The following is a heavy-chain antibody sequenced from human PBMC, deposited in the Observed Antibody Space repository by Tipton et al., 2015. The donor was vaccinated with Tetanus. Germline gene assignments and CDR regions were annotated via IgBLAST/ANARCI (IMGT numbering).Heavy chain of an antibody. V-gene: IGHV4-61*08. D-gene: IGHD3-10*01. Sequence: TLSLTCTVSGGSISSGDYYWSWIRQPPGKGLEWIGYIYYSGSTNYNPSLKSRVTISVDTSKNQFSLKLSSVTAADTAVYYCARERITMVRGVIRRAFDIWGQGTMVTVSS. J-gene: IGHJ3*02. CDR3: ARERITMVRGVIRRAFDI. CDR2: IYYSGST. CDR1: GGSISSGDYY.